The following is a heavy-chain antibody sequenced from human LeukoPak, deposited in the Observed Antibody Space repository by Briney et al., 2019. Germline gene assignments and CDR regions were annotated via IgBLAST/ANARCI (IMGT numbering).Heavy chain of an antibody. CDR3: TTAFITIFGVANYYYYYMDV. CDR1: GFTFSNAW. Sequence: GGSLRLSCAASGFTFSNAWMSWVRQAPGKGLEWVGRIKSKTDGGTTDYAAPVKGRFTISRDDSKNTLYLQMNSLKTEDTAVYYCTTAFITIFGVANYYYYYMDVWGKGTTVTVSS. D-gene: IGHD3-3*01. CDR2: IKSKTDGGTT. J-gene: IGHJ6*03. V-gene: IGHV3-15*01.